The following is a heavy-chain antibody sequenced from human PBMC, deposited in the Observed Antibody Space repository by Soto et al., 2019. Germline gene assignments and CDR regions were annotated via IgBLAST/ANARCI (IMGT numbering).Heavy chain of an antibody. J-gene: IGHJ3*02. V-gene: IGHV3-23*01. D-gene: IGHD6-19*01. Sequence: GGSLRLSCAASGFTFSSYAMSWVRQAPGKGLEWVSAISGSGGSTYYADSVKGRFTISRDNSKNTLYLQMNSLRAEDTAVYYCALWKQWLYDAFDIWGQGTMVTVSS. CDR2: ISGSGGST. CDR1: GFTFSSYA. CDR3: ALWKQWLYDAFDI.